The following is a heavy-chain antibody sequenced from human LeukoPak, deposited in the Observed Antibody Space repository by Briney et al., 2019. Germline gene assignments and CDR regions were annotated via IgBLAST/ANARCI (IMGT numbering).Heavy chain of an antibody. V-gene: IGHV3-30*02. Sequence: GGSLRLSCAASGFTFRNCAMHWVRQAPGKGLEWVAFIRYDGSEKYHADSVKGRFTISRDNSKNTLSLQMDSLRPEDTAVYYCAKSPSSWKFDDWGQGTLVTVSS. CDR3: AKSPSSWKFDD. CDR1: GFTFRNCA. J-gene: IGHJ4*02. CDR2: IRYDGSEK. D-gene: IGHD6-13*01.